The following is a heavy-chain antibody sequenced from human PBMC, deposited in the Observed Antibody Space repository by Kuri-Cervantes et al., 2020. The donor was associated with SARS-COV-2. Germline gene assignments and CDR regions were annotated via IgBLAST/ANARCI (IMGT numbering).Heavy chain of an antibody. Sequence: LRLSCTVSGGSISSGDYYWSWIRQPPGKGLEWIGYIYYSGSTYYNPSLKSRVTISVDTSKNQFSLKLSSVTAADTAVYYCARSVLLWFGEEQDAFYIWGQGTMVTVSS. CDR3: ARSVLLWFGEEQDAFYI. CDR2: IYYSGST. J-gene: IGHJ3*02. V-gene: IGHV4-30-4*08. D-gene: IGHD3-10*01. CDR1: GGSISSGDYY.